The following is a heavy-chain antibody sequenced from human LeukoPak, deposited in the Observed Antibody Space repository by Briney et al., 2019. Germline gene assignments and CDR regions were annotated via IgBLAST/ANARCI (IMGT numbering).Heavy chain of an antibody. Sequence: GGSLRLSCAASGFTFSTYWMSWVRQAPGKGLEWVANIKQDGSEQYYVDSVKGRFTISRDNAKNSLYLQMNTLRPEDMAVYYCARERQNKDFWSGGDYWGQGTLVTVSS. CDR1: GFTFSTYW. CDR3: ARERQNKDFWSGGDY. V-gene: IGHV3-7*01. CDR2: IKQDGSEQ. D-gene: IGHD3-3*01. J-gene: IGHJ4*02.